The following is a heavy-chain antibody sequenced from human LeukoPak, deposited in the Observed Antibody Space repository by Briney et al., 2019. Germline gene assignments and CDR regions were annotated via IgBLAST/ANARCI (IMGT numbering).Heavy chain of an antibody. Sequence: PSETLSLTCTVSGASVSSASYWTWIRQPPGKGVEWIAHIYNGVNTNYNPSLKSRVAISVDTSKNQFSLRLNSVTAADTAVYYCARSRAFNSGAFDPWGQGSLVTVSS. CDR3: ARSRAFNSGAFDP. CDR1: GASVSSASY. V-gene: IGHV4-61*01. D-gene: IGHD1-26*01. CDR2: IYNGVNT. J-gene: IGHJ5*02.